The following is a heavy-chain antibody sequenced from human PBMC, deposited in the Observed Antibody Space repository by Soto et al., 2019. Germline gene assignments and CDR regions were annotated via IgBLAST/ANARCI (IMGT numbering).Heavy chain of an antibody. CDR1: GDSGSSNSAS. CDR2: TYYRSKWFN. J-gene: IGHJ4*02. V-gene: IGHV6-1*01. Sequence: SQTLSLTCAISGDSGSSNSASCNWIRQSPSRGLEWLGRTYYRSKWFNDYAGSVKSRITIYPDTSKNQFSLQLQSVTPGDTAVYYCARGSTYDSWGQGTLVTVSS. CDR3: ARGSTYDS.